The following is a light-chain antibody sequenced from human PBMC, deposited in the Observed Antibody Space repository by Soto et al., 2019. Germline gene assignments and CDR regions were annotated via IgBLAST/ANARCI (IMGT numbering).Light chain of an antibody. Sequence: QSALTQPASVSGSPGQSITISCTGTNSDIGGYDYVSWYQHHSDKAPKLMIYEVSNRPSGVSNRFSGSKSGNTASLTISGLQAEDEADYYCTSYTSSTTNYVFGSGTKLTVL. CDR3: TSYTSSTTNYV. CDR1: NSDIGGYDY. CDR2: EVS. J-gene: IGLJ1*01. V-gene: IGLV2-14*01.